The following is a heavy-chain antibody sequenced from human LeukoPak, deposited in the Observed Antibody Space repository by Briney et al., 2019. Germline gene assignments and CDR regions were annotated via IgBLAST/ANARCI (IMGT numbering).Heavy chain of an antibody. D-gene: IGHD2-2*01. V-gene: IGHV3-23*01. CDR1: GFTFHTYA. CDR2: ISGNGAAT. CDR3: AKDSGGRYQLAAGNWFDS. Sequence: GGSLRLSCAASGFTFHTYAMSWVRQAPGKGLEWVSAISGNGAATYYADSVKGRFIISRDNSKNTLFVQMNSLRGEDTAVYYCAKDSGGRYQLAAGNWFDSWGQGTLVTVSS. J-gene: IGHJ5*01.